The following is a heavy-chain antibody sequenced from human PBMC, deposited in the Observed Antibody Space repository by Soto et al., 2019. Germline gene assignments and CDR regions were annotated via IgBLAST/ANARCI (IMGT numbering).Heavy chain of an antibody. CDR3: ARRSAFGYGMDV. CDR1: GFTFSSYA. J-gene: IGHJ6*02. V-gene: IGHV3-64*01. Sequence: EVQLVESGGGLVQPGGSLRLSCAASGFTFSSYAMHWVRQAPGKGLEYVSVITSNGGNTDYASSVKGRFTISRDNSKNTLYLQMGSLRAEDMAVYYCARRSAFGYGMDVWGQGTTVTVSS. D-gene: IGHD3-3*02. CDR2: ITSNGGNT.